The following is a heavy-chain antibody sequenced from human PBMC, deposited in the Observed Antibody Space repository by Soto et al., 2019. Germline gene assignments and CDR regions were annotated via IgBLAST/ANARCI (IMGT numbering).Heavy chain of an antibody. CDR1: GYSFTSYW. D-gene: IGHD3-22*01. J-gene: IGHJ6*02. CDR2: IYPGDSDT. V-gene: IGHV5-51*01. Sequence: GESLKISCKGSGYSFTSYWIGWARQMPGKGLEWMGIIYPGDSDTRYSPSFQGQVTITSDRSVSTAYMELSSLRSEDMVVYSCVTRITMIVVVIPRPPCYYYGMDVWGQGTTVTVSS. CDR3: VTRITMIVVVIPRPPCYYYGMDV.